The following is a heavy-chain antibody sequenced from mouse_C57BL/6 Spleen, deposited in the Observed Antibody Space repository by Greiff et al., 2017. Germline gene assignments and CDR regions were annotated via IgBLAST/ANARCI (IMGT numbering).Heavy chain of an antibody. J-gene: IGHJ4*01. D-gene: IGHD3-3*01. CDR1: GFTFTDYY. V-gene: IGHV7-3*01. Sequence: EVNVVESGGGLVQPGGSLSLSCAASGFTFTDYYMSWVRQPPGKALEWLGFIRNKANGYTTEYSASVKGRFTISRDNSQSILYLQMNALRAEDSATYYCARFRAYSSAMDYWGQGTSVTVSS. CDR2: IRNKANGYTT. CDR3: ARFRAYSSAMDY.